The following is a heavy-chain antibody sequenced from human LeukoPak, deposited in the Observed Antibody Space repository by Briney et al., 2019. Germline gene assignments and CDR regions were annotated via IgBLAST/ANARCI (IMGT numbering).Heavy chain of an antibody. Sequence: GGSLRLSCAASGFTFSSYSMNWVRQAPEKGLEWVSSISSSSSYIYYADSVKGRFTISRDNAKNSLYLQMNSLRAEDTAVYYCARAYTVTTAAPDYWGQGTLVTVSS. CDR1: GFTFSSYS. CDR3: ARAYTVTTAAPDY. V-gene: IGHV3-21*01. D-gene: IGHD4-11*01. CDR2: ISSSSSYI. J-gene: IGHJ4*02.